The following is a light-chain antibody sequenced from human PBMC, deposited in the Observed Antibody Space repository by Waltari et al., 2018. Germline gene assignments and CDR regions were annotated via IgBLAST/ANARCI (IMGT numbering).Light chain of an antibody. CDR2: EDS. J-gene: IGLJ3*02. CDR3: CSYAGGNAWV. Sequence: QSALTQPASVSGSPGQSITLSCPGTRSDVGRYDLVPWYQQHPGKAPKLMIYEDSERPSGVSHRFSGSKSVNTASLTISGLQAEDEAHYYCCSYAGGNAWVFGGGTKVTVL. CDR1: RSDVGRYDL. V-gene: IGLV2-23*01.